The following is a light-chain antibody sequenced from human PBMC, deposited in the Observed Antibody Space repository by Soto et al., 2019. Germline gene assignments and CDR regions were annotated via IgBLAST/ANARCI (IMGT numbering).Light chain of an antibody. V-gene: IGKV3-20*01. CDR2: GAS. J-gene: IGKJ4*01. CDR3: QQHGDSLT. CDR1: HTVNSNY. Sequence: ETGLTQSPGTLSLSPGERATLSCRASHTVNSNYLGWYQQKPGQAPRLLMDGASSRATRIPDRFSGSGSGTDFTLTISRLEAEDFAVYYCQQHGDSLTFGGGTKVDIK.